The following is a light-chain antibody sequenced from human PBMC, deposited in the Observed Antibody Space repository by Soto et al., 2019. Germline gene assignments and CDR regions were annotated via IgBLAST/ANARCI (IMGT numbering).Light chain of an antibody. Sequence: DIQMTQSPPSLSASVGDRVTITCQASHDIGNSLNCYQDKPGQAPKLVIYDAYNLETVVPSTFSGNGYGTDFTFTISSLRPEDIATYYCQKSDHLPLFGPGTKVDMK. CDR3: QKSDHLPL. CDR1: HDIGNS. CDR2: DAY. V-gene: IGKV1-33*01. J-gene: IGKJ3*01.